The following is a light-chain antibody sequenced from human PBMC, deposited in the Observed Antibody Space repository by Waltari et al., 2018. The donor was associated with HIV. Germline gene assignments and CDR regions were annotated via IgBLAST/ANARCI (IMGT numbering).Light chain of an antibody. J-gene: IGLJ1*01. CDR1: ALPKQY. Sequence: SYELTQPPSVSVSPGQTARITCSGDALPKQYVYWYQQKPGQAPELLIYKDTERPSGIPERFSGASSGKTGKLTISGVQAEDEADYYCHSSDCSGTYVFGTGTKVTVL. CDR2: KDT. CDR3: HSSDCSGTYV. V-gene: IGLV3-25*03.